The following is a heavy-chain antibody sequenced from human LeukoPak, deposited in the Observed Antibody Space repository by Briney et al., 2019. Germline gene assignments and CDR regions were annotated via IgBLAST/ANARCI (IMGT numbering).Heavy chain of an antibody. CDR1: GFTFDTYW. V-gene: IGHV3-74*01. CDR3: ARGLRDRYGMDV. Sequence: GGSLRLSCVASGFTFDTYWMHWVRQAPGKGLVWVSRIHRDGNNINYADFVQGRFTVSRDNAKNTLYLQMHSLRVEDTAMYYCARGLRDRYGMDVWGQGTTVTVSS. CDR2: IHRDGNNI. J-gene: IGHJ6*02.